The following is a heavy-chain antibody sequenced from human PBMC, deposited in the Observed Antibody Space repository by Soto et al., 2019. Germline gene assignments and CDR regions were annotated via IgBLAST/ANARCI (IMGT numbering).Heavy chain of an antibody. CDR2: ISGSGGST. V-gene: IGHV3-23*01. CDR1: GFTFISYA. CDR3: AKDGNPIPYLTGYYRLGWFDP. Sequence: WGSLRLSCAASGFTFISYAISCVRHSPLKWREWVSAISGSGGSTYYADSVKGRFTISRDNSKNTLYLQMNSLRAEDTAVYYCAKDGNPIPYLTGYYRLGWFDPWGQGTLVTVSS. D-gene: IGHD3-9*01. J-gene: IGHJ5*02.